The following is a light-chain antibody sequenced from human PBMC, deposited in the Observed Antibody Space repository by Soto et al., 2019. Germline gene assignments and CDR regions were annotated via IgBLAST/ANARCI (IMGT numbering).Light chain of an antibody. CDR3: QQRSNWPRLT. CDR1: ESVSSY. Sequence: EIVFTQSPATLSLSPGVRATLSFRASESVSSYLAWYQQKPGQAHRLLIYDASNRATGIPAMFSGSGSGTDFTLPISSLEPEDFAVYYCQQRSNWPRLTFGGGTKVDIK. CDR2: DAS. J-gene: IGKJ4*01. V-gene: IGKV3-11*01.